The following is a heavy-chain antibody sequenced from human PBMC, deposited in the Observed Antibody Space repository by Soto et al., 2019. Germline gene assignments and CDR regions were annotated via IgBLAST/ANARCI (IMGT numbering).Heavy chain of an antibody. V-gene: IGHV2-5*02. CDR3: AHCMVVVSSS. Sequence: QITLNESGPALVKPTQTLTLTCTFSGFSLNTRAVGVGWIRQPPGKALEWLGVVYWDDDKTYSQSLKSRRTISKDTPQNQLVLRMTKIDPVDTAPYYCAHCMVVVSSSWGQGTLVTVSS. J-gene: IGHJ5*02. D-gene: IGHD2-21*01. CDR2: VYWDDDK. CDR1: GFSLNTRAVG.